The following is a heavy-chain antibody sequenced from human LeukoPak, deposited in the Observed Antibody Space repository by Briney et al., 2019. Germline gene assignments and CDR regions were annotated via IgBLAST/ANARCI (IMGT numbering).Heavy chain of an antibody. J-gene: IGHJ6*02. V-gene: IGHV3-30*18. CDR3: AKDVSGYYNYGMDV. CDR2: ISHGGSNE. D-gene: IGHD5/OR15-5a*01. Sequence: GRSLRLSRAASGFTFSSYGMHWVRQAPGKGLEWVAVISHGGSNEFHADSVKGRFTISRDNSKNTLYLQMNSLRPEDTAVYYCAKDVSGYYNYGMDVWGQGTTVIVS. CDR1: GFTFSSYG.